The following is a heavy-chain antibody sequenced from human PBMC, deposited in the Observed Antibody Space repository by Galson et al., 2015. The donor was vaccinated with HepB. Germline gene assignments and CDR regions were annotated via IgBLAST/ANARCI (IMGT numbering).Heavy chain of an antibody. CDR2: ISYDGSNK. J-gene: IGHJ4*02. CDR3: AKDLPGYCSSTSCYGVHGDY. V-gene: IGHV3-30*18. D-gene: IGHD2-2*01. Sequence: SLRLSCAASGFTFSSYGMHWVRQAPGKGLEWVAVISYDGSNKYYADSVKGRFTISRDNSKNTLYLQMNSLRAEDTAVYYCAKDLPGYCSSTSCYGVHGDYWGQGTLVTVSS. CDR1: GFTFSSYG.